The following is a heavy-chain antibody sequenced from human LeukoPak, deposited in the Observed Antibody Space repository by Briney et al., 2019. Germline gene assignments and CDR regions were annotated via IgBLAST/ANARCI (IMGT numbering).Heavy chain of an antibody. CDR3: ARVILSSSGCYSWFAP. CDR2: IIPIFGTA. D-gene: IGHD6-19*01. Sequence: SVKVSCKASGGTFINYAISWVRQAPGQGLEWMGGIIPIFGTANYAQKFQGRVTITADESTSTAYMELSSLRSEDTAVYYCARVILSSSGCYSWFAPGGKKPLVPVSS. J-gene: IGHJ5*02. V-gene: IGHV1-69*13. CDR1: GGTFINYA.